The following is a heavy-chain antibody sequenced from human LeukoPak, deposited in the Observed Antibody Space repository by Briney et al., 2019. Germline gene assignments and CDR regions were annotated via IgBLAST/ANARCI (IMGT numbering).Heavy chain of an antibody. J-gene: IGHJ6*02. D-gene: IGHD2-15*01. Sequence: GGSLRLSCAASGFTLSHYWMTWVRQAPGKGLEWVANIKQDGSEQYYVDSVKGRFTISRDNAKNPLYLQMNSLRAEDTAVYYCARYAAMDVWGQGTTVTVS. CDR3: ARYAAMDV. V-gene: IGHV3-7*01. CDR1: GFTLSHYW. CDR2: IKQDGSEQ.